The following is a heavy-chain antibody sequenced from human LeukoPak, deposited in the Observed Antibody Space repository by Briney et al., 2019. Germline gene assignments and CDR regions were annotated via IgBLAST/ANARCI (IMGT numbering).Heavy chain of an antibody. V-gene: IGHV4-59*01. Sequence: SETLSLTCAVSGGSMSSYYWSWIRQPPGKGLEWIGYIFYSGSTDYNPSLRSRVTISVDTSKNQFSLKLTSVTAADTAVYYCVRGSTLRHYQYWGQGTLVTVSS. J-gene: IGHJ4*02. CDR1: GGSMSSYY. D-gene: IGHD3-16*01. CDR2: IFYSGST. CDR3: VRGSTLRHYQY.